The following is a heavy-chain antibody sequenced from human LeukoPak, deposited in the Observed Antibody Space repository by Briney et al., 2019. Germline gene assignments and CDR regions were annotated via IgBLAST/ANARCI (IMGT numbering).Heavy chain of an antibody. V-gene: IGHV3-21*01. CDR1: GFTFSSYS. CDR3: ARDIRYYYDSSGPFDY. D-gene: IGHD3-22*01. Sequence: GGSLRLSCAASGFTFSSYSVNWVRQAPGKGLEWVSSISSSSYIYYADSVKGRFTISRDNAKNSLYLQMNSLRAEDTAVYYCARDIRYYYDSSGPFDYWGQGTLVTVSS. CDR2: ISSSSYI. J-gene: IGHJ4*02.